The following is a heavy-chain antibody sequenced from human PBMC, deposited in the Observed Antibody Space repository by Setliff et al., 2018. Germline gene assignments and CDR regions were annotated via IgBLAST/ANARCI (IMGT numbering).Heavy chain of an antibody. V-gene: IGHV1-2*02. Sequence: ASVKVSCKASGYTFTGYFIHWLRQAPGQGLEWLGWISPSRGATNYAQKFQGRVTMTRDTSISTAYMELSSLRSDDTAVYYCARVATLIRGVTVNWFDPWGQGTLVTVSS. CDR3: ARVATLIRGVTVNWFDP. D-gene: IGHD3-10*01. J-gene: IGHJ5*02. CDR1: GYTFTGYF. CDR2: ISPSRGAT.